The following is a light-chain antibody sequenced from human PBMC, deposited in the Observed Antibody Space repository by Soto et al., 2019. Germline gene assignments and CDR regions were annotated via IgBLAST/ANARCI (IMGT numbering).Light chain of an antibody. CDR1: QSISTR. J-gene: IGKJ1*01. CDR2: DAS. V-gene: IGKV1-5*01. CDR3: QQYNSYSET. Sequence: DIQMTQSPSTLSASVGDRVTITCRASQSISTRLAWHQQKPGKAPKLLIYDASTLQSGVPSRFSGSGSGTEFTLTISSLQPDGFATYYCQQYNSYSETFGQGTKVDIK.